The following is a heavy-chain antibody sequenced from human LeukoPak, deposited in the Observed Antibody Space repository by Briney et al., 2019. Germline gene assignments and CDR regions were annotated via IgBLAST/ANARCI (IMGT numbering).Heavy chain of an antibody. V-gene: IGHV3-13*01. Sequence: GGSLRLSCAASGFTFSSYDMHWVRQATGKGLEWVSAIGTAGDTYYPGSVKGRFTISRENAKNSLYLQMNSLRGGDTAVYYCARGRIAVAGNPYFDYWGQGTLVTVSS. CDR3: ARGRIAVAGNPYFDY. CDR2: IGTAGDT. J-gene: IGHJ4*02. D-gene: IGHD6-19*01. CDR1: GFTFSSYD.